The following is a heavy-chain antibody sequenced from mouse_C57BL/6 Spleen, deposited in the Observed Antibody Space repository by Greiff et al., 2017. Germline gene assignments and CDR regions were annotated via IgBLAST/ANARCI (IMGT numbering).Heavy chain of an antibody. D-gene: IGHD2-4*01. J-gene: IGHJ4*01. CDR3: ARSYDYDGADYYAMDY. CDR2: FHPYNDDT. V-gene: IGHV1-47*01. CDR1: GYTFTTYP. Sequence: VQLKESGAELVKPGASVKMSCKASGYTFTTYPIEWMKQNHGKSLEWIGNFHPYNDDTKYNEKFKGKATLTVEKSSSTVYLELSRLTSDDSAVYYCARSYDYDGADYYAMDYWGQGTSVTVSS.